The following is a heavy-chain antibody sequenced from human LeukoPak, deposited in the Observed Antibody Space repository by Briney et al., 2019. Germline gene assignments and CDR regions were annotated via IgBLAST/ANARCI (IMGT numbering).Heavy chain of an antibody. CDR3: ARGYYYDGRGY. J-gene: IGHJ4*02. CDR2: ILEVGSEK. D-gene: IGHD3-22*01. CDR1: GFTFSNYL. Sequence: GGSLRLSCAASGFTFSNYLMSWVRQAPGKGLEWVANILEVGSEKYYVDSVKGRFTISRDNAKNSLFLQMNSLRAEDTALYYCARGYYYDGRGYWGQGTLVTVSS. V-gene: IGHV3-7*01.